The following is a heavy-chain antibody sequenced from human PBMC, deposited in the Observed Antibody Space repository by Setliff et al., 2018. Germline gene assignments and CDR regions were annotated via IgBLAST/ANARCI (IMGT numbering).Heavy chain of an antibody. CDR1: GYTFTRYG. J-gene: IGHJ6*02. V-gene: IGHV1-18*01. D-gene: IGHD5-18*01. Sequence: ASVKVSCKTSGYTFTRYGISWVRQAPGQGLEWIGWIRTYNGKANYAQKFQGRVTLTTETSTNTAYMELRSLTSDDSANYYCAKDRGRCMTGCYGVYSYHGVELWGQGTTVTVSS. CDR3: AKDRGRCMTGCYGVYSYHGVEL. CDR2: IRTYNGKA.